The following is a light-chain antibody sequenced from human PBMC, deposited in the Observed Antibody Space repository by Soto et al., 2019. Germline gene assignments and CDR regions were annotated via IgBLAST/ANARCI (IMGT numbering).Light chain of an antibody. CDR2: GAS. V-gene: IGKV3D-15*01. CDR1: QSINSD. J-gene: IGKJ1*01. Sequence: EIVMTQSPATLSVSPGETTRLSCRASQSINSDVAWYQQKVGQTPRLLIHGASTRATGIAARFSGSGSGTEFTLTISRLEPEDFAVYYCQQYGTSPRTFGQGTKVEIK. CDR3: QQYGTSPRT.